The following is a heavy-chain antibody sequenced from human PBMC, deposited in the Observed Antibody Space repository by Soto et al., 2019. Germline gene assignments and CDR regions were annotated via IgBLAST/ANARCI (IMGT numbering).Heavy chain of an antibody. CDR3: ARARNYYGSGSYGLYFDY. Sequence: QVQLVASGGGVVQPGRSLRLSCAASGFTFSSYAMHWVRQAPGKGLEWVAVISYDGSNKYYADSVKGRFTISRDNSKNTLYLQTNSLRAEDTAVYYCARARNYYGSGSYGLYFDYWGQGTLVTVSS. J-gene: IGHJ4*02. V-gene: IGHV3-30-3*01. D-gene: IGHD3-10*01. CDR2: ISYDGSNK. CDR1: GFTFSSYA.